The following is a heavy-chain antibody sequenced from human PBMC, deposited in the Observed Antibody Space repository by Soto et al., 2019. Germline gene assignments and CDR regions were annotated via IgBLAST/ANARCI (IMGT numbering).Heavy chain of an antibody. D-gene: IGHD3-22*01. J-gene: IGHJ4*02. V-gene: IGHV3-66*01. Sequence: EVQLVESGGGLVQPGGSLRLSCAASGFTVSSKYMSWVRQAPGKGLEWVSVIYSGGSTYYADSVKGRFTISRDNSKNTLYLQMNSLRAEDTAVYYCARANSGYDSSGYYFWYWGQGTLVTVSS. CDR1: GFTVSSKY. CDR3: ARANSGYDSSGYYFWY. CDR2: IYSGGST.